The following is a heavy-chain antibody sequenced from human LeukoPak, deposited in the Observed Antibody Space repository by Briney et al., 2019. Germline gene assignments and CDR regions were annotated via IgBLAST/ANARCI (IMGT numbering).Heavy chain of an antibody. D-gene: IGHD3/OR15-3a*01. J-gene: IGHJ4*02. Sequence: GGSLRLSCAASGFTFSSYSMNWVRQAPGKGLEWVSYISSSSSTIYYADSVKGRFTISRDNAKNSLYLQMNSLRAEDTAVYYCARLSPRGPFDYWGQGTLVTVS. CDR2: ISSSSSTI. V-gene: IGHV3-48*01. CDR3: ARLSPRGPFDY. CDR1: GFTFSSYS.